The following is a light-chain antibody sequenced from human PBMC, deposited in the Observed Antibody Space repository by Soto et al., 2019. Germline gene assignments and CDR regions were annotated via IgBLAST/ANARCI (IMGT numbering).Light chain of an antibody. CDR3: QSYDSSLSSYV. J-gene: IGLJ1*01. CDR1: TSNIGAGYH. V-gene: IGLV1-40*01. CDR2: DNT. Sequence: QSVLTQPPSVSGAPGQRVSISCTGSTSNIGAGYHVHWYQQFPGTAPKLLMYDNTNRPSGVPDRFSGSKSGTSASLAITGLQAEDEADYYCQSYDSSLSSYVFGTGTKV.